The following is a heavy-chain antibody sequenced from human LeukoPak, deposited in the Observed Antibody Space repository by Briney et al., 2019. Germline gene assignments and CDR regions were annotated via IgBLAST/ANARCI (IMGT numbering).Heavy chain of an antibody. CDR1: GFTVSNNY. D-gene: IGHD1-14*01. J-gene: IGHJ3*02. CDR2: SYSDSNT. Sequence: PGGSLRLSCTASGFTVSNNYMSWVRQAPGKGLEWAPISYSDSNTNHADSVKGRFTISRDTSQNTLSLQMNSLRAEDTAVYYCVRKNRDFNAAFDIWGQGTVVTVSS. V-gene: IGHV3-53*01. CDR3: VRKNRDFNAAFDI.